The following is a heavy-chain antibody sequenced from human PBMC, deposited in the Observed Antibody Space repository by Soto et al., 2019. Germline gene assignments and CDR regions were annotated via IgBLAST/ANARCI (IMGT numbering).Heavy chain of an antibody. CDR3: ARAEGYNWNYSPYGMDV. CDR1: GGSVSSGSYY. V-gene: IGHV4-61*01. Sequence: SETLSLTCTVSGGSVSSGSYYWSWIRQPPGKGLEWIGYIYYSGSTNYNPSLRSRVTISVDTSKNQFSLKLSSVTAADTAVYYCARAEGYNWNYSPYGMDVWGQGTTVTVSS. D-gene: IGHD1-7*01. J-gene: IGHJ6*02. CDR2: IYYSGST.